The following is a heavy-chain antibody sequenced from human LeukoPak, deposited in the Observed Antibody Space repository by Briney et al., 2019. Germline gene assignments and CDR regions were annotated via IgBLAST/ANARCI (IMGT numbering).Heavy chain of an antibody. CDR3: ARVRYYYDSSVLDY. CDR2: IYYSGST. CDR1: GGSISSYY. J-gene: IGHJ4*02. D-gene: IGHD3-22*01. Sequence: SETLSLTCTVSGGSISSYYWSWIRQPPGKGLEWIGYIYYSGSTNYNPSLKSRVTISVDTSKNQFSLKLSSVTAADTAVYYCARVRYYYDSSVLDYWGQRTLVTVSS. V-gene: IGHV4-59*01.